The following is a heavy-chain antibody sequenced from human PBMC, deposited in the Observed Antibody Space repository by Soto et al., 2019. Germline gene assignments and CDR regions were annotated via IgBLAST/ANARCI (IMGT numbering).Heavy chain of an antibody. CDR3: ARMEGTRIYCFDY. J-gene: IGHJ4*02. CDR2: IHYSGIT. V-gene: IGHV4-59*11. Sequence: PSETLSLTCTVSGGSFSGPYWGWIRQPPGKGLEWIGYIHYSGITNYDPSLRSRVTMSIDMSKNQFSLSLTSVTTAGTAIYYCARMEGTRIYCFDYWGPGSLVTVSS. CDR1: GGSFSGPY. D-gene: IGHD2-15*01.